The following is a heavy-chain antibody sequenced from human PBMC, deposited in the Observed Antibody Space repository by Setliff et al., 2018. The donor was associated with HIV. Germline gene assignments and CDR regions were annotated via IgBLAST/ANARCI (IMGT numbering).Heavy chain of an antibody. CDR3: ARHSGPGCYHSPFDY. CDR1: GGSIKSSSDY. Sequence: LSLTCTVSGGSIKSSSDYWGWIRQPPGKGLAWIGTIYYSGSTYYNPSLKSRVTISVDTSKNQFSLKLSSVTAADTTVYYCARHSGPGCYHSPFDYWGPGTLVTVSS. J-gene: IGHJ4*02. CDR2: IYYSGST. V-gene: IGHV4-39*01. D-gene: IGHD2-15*01.